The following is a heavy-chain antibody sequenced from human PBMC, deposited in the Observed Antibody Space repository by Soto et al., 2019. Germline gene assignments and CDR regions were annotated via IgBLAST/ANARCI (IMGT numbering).Heavy chain of an antibody. J-gene: IGHJ4*02. CDR3: AHTLVAGLGYYFDY. V-gene: IGHV2-5*02. Sequence: QITLKESGPTLVKPTQTLTLTCTFSGFSLSTTRVGVGWIRQPPGKALEWLALIYWDDDKSYSPFLKSRLTLTNDTSKTQVVLTMTNMDPMDTATYFCAHTLVAGLGYYFDYWGQGTLVTVSS. CDR2: IYWDDDK. CDR1: GFSLSTTRVG. D-gene: IGHD6-19*01.